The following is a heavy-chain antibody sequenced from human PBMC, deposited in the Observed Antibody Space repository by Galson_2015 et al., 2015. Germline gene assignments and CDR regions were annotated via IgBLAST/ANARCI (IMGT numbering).Heavy chain of an antibody. V-gene: IGHV3-33*03. CDR3: TTTIGGFGFGH. CDR1: GFTFSKVG. Sequence: SLRLSCAASGFTFSKVGMHWVRQAPGKGLEWVAVIWFDGSKKYYVDSVKGRFTISRDNSNNTLYLQMNSVRDEDTAIYYCTTTIGGFGFGHWGQGALVTVSS. CDR2: IWFDGSKK. D-gene: IGHD3-3*01. J-gene: IGHJ4*02.